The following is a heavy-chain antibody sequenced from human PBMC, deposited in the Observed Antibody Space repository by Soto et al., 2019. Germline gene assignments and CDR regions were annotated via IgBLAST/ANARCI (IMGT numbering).Heavy chain of an antibody. CDR1: GDTFNSYA. J-gene: IGHJ2*01. D-gene: IGHD3-22*01. CDR2: IIPIFGTV. CDR3: ARVEGGYAYWYFDL. Sequence: QVQLVQSGAEVTKPGSSVKVSCKSSGDTFNSYAFSWVRQAPGQGLEWMGAIIPIFGTVKYEQRFQGRVTITADESTSTVYMDLNGLTSEDTAVYYCARVEGGYAYWYFDLWGRGTLVTVSS. V-gene: IGHV1-69*01.